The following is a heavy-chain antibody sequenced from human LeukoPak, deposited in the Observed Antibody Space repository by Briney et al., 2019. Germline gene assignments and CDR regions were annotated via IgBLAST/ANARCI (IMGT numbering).Heavy chain of an antibody. CDR2: IYYGGST. CDR1: GGSISSYY. V-gene: IGHV4-59*01. D-gene: IGHD3-10*01. Sequence: PSETLSLTCTVSGGSISSYYWSWIRQPPGKGLEWIGYIYYGGSTNYNPSLKSRVTISVDTSKNQFSLKLSSVTAADTAVYYCARDSGGRDAFDIWGQGTMVTVSS. J-gene: IGHJ3*02. CDR3: ARDSGGRDAFDI.